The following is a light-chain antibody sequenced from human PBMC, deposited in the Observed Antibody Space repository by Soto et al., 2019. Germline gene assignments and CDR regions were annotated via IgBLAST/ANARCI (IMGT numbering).Light chain of an antibody. CDR1: QSVTSY. J-gene: IGKJ1*01. Sequence: EIVLTQSPATLSLSPGERATLSCRASQSVTSYLAWYQQRPGQAPRLLIYAASARATGIPARFSGSGSGTEFTLTISGLQSEDFGLYYCQQYNNWQTFGQGTKVDIK. CDR3: QQYNNWQT. CDR2: AAS. V-gene: IGKV3-15*01.